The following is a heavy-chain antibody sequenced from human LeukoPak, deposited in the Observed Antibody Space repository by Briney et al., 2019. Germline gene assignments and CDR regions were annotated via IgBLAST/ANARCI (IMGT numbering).Heavy chain of an antibody. Sequence: TGGSLRLSCAASGFTFSSYAMSWVRQAPGKGLEWVANIKQDGSEKYYVDSVKGRFTISRDNAKNSLYLQMNSLRAEDTAVYYCARDGHDYIWGSYLNWGQGTLVTVSS. J-gene: IGHJ4*02. D-gene: IGHD3-16*02. CDR2: IKQDGSEK. CDR1: GFTFSSYA. V-gene: IGHV3-7*01. CDR3: ARDGHDYIWGSYLN.